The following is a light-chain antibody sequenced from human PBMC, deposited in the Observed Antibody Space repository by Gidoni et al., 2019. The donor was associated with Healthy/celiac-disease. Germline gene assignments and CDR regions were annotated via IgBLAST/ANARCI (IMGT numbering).Light chain of an antibody. CDR1: SSDCGGYNY. J-gene: IGLJ3*02. Sequence: QSALTQPASVSGSPGQSITISCTGTSSDCGGYNYVSWYQQHPGKAPKLMIYEVSNRPSGVSTLFSGSKSGNTASLTISGLQAEDEADYYCSSYTSSSTPWVFGGGTKLTVL. CDR2: EVS. V-gene: IGLV2-14*01. CDR3: SSYTSSSTPWV.